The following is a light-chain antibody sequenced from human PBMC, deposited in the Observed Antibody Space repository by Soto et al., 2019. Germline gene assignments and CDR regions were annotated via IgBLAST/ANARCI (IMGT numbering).Light chain of an antibody. CDR3: NSFSSSKNFPYV. CDR2: EIN. V-gene: IGLV2-8*01. J-gene: IGLJ1*01. Sequence: QSALTQPPSASGSPGQSVTISCTGTSSDVGAYDYVSWYQQHPGKAPKLMIYEINKRPSGVPDRFSGSKSGNTASLTVSGAQAGDEADYFLNSFSSSKNFPYVFGTGTKLTVL. CDR1: SSDVGAYDY.